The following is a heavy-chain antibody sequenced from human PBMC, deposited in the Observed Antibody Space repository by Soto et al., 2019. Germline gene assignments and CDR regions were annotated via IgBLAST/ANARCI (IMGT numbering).Heavy chain of an antibody. CDR1: GFTFSSYA. J-gene: IGHJ4*02. D-gene: IGHD6-13*01. CDR2: ISYDGSNK. V-gene: IGHV3-30-3*01. CDR3: ARDRARASSWYYFDY. Sequence: GGSLRLSCAASGFTFSSYAMHWVRQAPGKGLEWVAVISYDGSNKYYADSVKGRFTISRDNSKNTLYLQMNSLRAEDTAVYYCARDRARASSWYYFDYWGQGTLVTVSS.